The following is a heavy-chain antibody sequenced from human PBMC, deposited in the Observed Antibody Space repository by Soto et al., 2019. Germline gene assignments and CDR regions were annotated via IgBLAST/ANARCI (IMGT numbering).Heavy chain of an antibody. Sequence: ASVKVSCKASGYTFTSYAMHWVRQAPGQRLEWMGWINAGNGNTKYSQKFQDRVTITRDTSASTAYMELSSLRSEDTAVYYCAREEWDWNDFDYWGQGTLVTVSS. D-gene: IGHD1-1*01. J-gene: IGHJ4*02. CDR3: AREEWDWNDFDY. V-gene: IGHV1-3*01. CDR1: GYTFTSYA. CDR2: INAGNGNT.